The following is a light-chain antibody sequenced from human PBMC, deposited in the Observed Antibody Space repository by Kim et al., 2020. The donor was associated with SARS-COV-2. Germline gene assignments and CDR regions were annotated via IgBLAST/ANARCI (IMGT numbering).Light chain of an antibody. Sequence: PGNTATVTVSGMNVGDKNFSCYQQRPGQSPLLVIYEDIKRPSGIPERVSGSNSGNTATLTISGTQAMDEADYYCQAWDSSTVVFGRGTQLTVL. V-gene: IGLV3-1*01. J-gene: IGLJ2*01. CDR2: EDI. CDR3: QAWDSSTVV. CDR1: NVGDKN.